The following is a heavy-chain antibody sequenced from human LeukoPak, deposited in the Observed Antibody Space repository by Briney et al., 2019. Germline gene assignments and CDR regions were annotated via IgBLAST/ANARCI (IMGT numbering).Heavy chain of an antibody. CDR3: ARGGDSSGYYFDY. CDR1: GGSISSSSYY. Sequence: PSETLPLTCTVSGGSISSSSYYWGWIRQPPGKGLEWIGSIYYSGSTYYNPSLKSRVTISVDTSKNQFSLKLSSVTAADTAVYYCARGGDSSGYYFDYWGQGTLVTVSS. CDR2: IYYSGST. J-gene: IGHJ4*02. D-gene: IGHD3-22*01. V-gene: IGHV4-39*07.